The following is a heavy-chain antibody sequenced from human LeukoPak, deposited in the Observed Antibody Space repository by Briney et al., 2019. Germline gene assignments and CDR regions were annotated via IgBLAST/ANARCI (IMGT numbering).Heavy chain of an antibody. V-gene: IGHV1-18*01. CDR2: ISPHNGNT. CDR1: GYTLTSYG. D-gene: IGHD6-13*01. J-gene: IGHJ6*02. CDR3: ARAPLSSSSSGKVYYYYYVMDV. Sequence: ASVKVSCKASGYTLTSYGVSWVRQAPGQGLEWMGWISPHNGNTNYAQKLQGRVTMTTDTSTSTAYMELRSLRSDDTAVYFCARAPLSSSSSGKVYYYYYVMDVWGQGTTVTVSS.